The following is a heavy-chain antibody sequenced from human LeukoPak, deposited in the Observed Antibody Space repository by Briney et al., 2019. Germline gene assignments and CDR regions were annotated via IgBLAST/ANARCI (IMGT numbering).Heavy chain of an antibody. Sequence: GSVKVSCKASGYTFTGYYMHWVRQAPGQGLEWMGWINPNSGGTNYAQKFQGRVTMTRDTSISTAYMELSRLRSDDTAVYYCARAWGYDSYYYYYMDVWGKGTTVTVSS. CDR2: INPNSGGT. CDR1: GYTFTGYY. D-gene: IGHD5-12*01. J-gene: IGHJ6*03. V-gene: IGHV1-2*02. CDR3: ARAWGYDSYYYYYMDV.